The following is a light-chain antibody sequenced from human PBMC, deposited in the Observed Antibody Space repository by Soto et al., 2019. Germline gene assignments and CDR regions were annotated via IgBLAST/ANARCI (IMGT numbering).Light chain of an antibody. CDR2: GAS. CDR3: QQYNNWPRT. Sequence: EIVLTQSPGTLSLSPGERATLSGMASQSVSSSYLAWYQQKPGQAPRLLIYGASSRATGIPDRFSGSGSGTDFTLTISSLQSEDFAVYYCQQYNNWPRTFGQGTKVDI. CDR1: QSVSSSY. J-gene: IGKJ1*01. V-gene: IGKV3-20*01.